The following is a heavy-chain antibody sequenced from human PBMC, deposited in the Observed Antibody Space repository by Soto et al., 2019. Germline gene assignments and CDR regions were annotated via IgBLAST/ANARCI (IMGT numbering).Heavy chain of an antibody. D-gene: IGHD3-3*01. CDR3: ARVRGTRITIFGVVIIRQFDY. CDR2: MNPNRGNT. CDR1: GYTFTSYD. Sequence: ASVKVSCKASGYTFTSYDINWVRQATGQGLEWMGWMNPNRGNTGYAQKFQGRVTMTRNTSISTAYMELSSLRSEDTAVYYCARVRGTRITIFGVVIIRQFDYWGQGTLVTVSS. V-gene: IGHV1-8*01. J-gene: IGHJ4*02.